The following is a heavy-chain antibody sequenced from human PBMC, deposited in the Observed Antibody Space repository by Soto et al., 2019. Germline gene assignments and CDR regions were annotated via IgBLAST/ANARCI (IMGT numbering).Heavy chain of an antibody. CDR1: GFTFSSYA. V-gene: IGHV3-23*01. Sequence: PGGSLRLSCAASGFTFSSYAMSWVRQAPGKGLEWVSAISGSGGSTYYADSVKGRFTISRDNSKNTLYLQMNSLRAEDTAVSYCAKDQGIAAAGDDAFDIWGQGTMVTVSS. J-gene: IGHJ3*02. CDR3: AKDQGIAAAGDDAFDI. D-gene: IGHD6-13*01. CDR2: ISGSGGST.